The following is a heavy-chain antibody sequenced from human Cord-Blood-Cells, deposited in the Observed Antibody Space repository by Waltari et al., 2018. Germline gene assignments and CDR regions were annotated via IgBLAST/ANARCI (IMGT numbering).Heavy chain of an antibody. CDR1: GGSISSSSYY. V-gene: IGHV4-39*07. Sequence: QLQLQESGPGLVKPSETLSLTCTVSGGSISSSSYYWGWIRQPPGKGLEWIGSFYYSGTTYDNPALKSRVTISVDTSKNQCALKLSSVTAADTAVYYCARRSSWYNWFDPWGQGTLVTVSS. CDR2: FYYSGTT. J-gene: IGHJ5*02. CDR3: ARRSSWYNWFDP. D-gene: IGHD6-13*01.